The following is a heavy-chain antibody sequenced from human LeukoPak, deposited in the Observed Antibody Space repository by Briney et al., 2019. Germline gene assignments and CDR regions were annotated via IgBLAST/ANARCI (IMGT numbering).Heavy chain of an antibody. CDR2: ISYSGST. J-gene: IGHJ4*02. V-gene: IGHV4-59*11. Sequence: SETLSLTCLVSGGSISSHYWTWIRQPPGKGLEWIGYISYSGSTNYNPSLKSRVTMSVDTSKNHFSLKLSSVTAADTAVYYCARGEILTGYPRPFDYWGQGTLVTVSS. CDR3: ARGEILTGYPRPFDY. D-gene: IGHD3-9*01. CDR1: GGSISSHY.